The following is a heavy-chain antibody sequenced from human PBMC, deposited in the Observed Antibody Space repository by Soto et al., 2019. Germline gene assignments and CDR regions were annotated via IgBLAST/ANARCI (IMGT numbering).Heavy chain of an antibody. CDR1: GFTFSSYA. V-gene: IGHV3-23*01. J-gene: IGHJ4*02. CDR2: ISGSGGST. D-gene: IGHD6-13*01. Sequence: GGSLRLSCAASGFTFSSYAMSWVRQAPGKGLEWVSAISGSGGSTYYADSVKGRFTISRDNSKNTLYLQMNSLRAEDTAVYYCAKDLGRVPAAARHPFDYWGQGTLVTVSS. CDR3: AKDLGRVPAAARHPFDY.